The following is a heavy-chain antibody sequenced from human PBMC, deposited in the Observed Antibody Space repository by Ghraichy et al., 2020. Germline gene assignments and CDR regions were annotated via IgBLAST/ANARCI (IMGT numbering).Heavy chain of an antibody. CDR2: IYWDDDK. Sequence: SGPTLLKPTQTLTLTCTFSGFSLSTRGVGVGWIRQPPGKALEWLALIYWDDDKRYSPSLKSRLTVTKDTSKNQVVLTMSNTDPVDTATYYCAHSLEMSTKGAFNFWGQGTMVTVSS. J-gene: IGHJ3*01. V-gene: IGHV2-5*02. CDR1: GFSLSTRGVG. D-gene: IGHD5-24*01. CDR3: AHSLEMSTKGAFNF.